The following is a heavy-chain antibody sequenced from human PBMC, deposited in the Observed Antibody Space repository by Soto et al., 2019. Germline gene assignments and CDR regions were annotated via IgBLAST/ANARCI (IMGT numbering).Heavy chain of an antibody. D-gene: IGHD3-22*01. J-gene: IGHJ6*02. Sequence: QVQLEESGGGVVQPGRSLRLSCAASGFTFSSYAMHWVRQAPGKGLEWVAVISYDGSNKYYSDSVKGRFTISRDNSKNTLYLQMNSLRAEDTAVYYCAKDGGIVVAFYGMDVWGQGTTVTVSS. CDR2: ISYDGSNK. CDR3: AKDGGIVVAFYGMDV. CDR1: GFTFSSYA. V-gene: IGHV3-30*18.